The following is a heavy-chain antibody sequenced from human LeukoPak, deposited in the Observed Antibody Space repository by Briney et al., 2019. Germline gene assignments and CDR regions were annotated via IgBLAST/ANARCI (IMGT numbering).Heavy chain of an antibody. CDR2: IYYSGST. Sequence: SETLSLTCTVSGASISSTTYYWGWIRQPPRKGLEWIASIYYSGSTYYNPSLRSRVTISVDTSKNQFSLKLSSVTAADTAVYYCAKCRRMVDAFDIWGQGTMVTVSS. J-gene: IGHJ3*02. D-gene: IGHD3-10*01. CDR1: GASISSTTYY. V-gene: IGHV4-39*07. CDR3: AKCRRMVDAFDI.